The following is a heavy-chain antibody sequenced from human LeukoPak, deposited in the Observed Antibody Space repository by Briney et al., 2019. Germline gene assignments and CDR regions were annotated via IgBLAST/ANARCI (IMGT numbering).Heavy chain of an antibody. Sequence: SETLSLTCTVSGGSISSYYWSWIRQPPWKGLEWIGYIYYSGSTSYNPSLKSRVTISVDTSKNQFSLKLSSVTAADTAVYYCARPSRRGVVIPFDYWGQGTLVTVSS. D-gene: IGHD3-3*01. J-gene: IGHJ4*02. CDR3: ARPSRRGVVIPFDY. CDR2: IYYSGST. CDR1: GGSISSYY. V-gene: IGHV4-59*08.